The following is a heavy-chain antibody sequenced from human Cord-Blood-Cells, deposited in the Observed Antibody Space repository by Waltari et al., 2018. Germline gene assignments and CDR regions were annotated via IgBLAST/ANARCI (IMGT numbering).Heavy chain of an antibody. D-gene: IGHD6-19*01. CDR1: GYTFTGYY. CDR3: ARDEAGDNWFDP. CDR2: INPNSGGT. J-gene: IGHJ5*02. Sequence: QVQLVQSGAEVKKPGASVTVSCTASGYTFTGYYMHWFRQAPGQGLEWMGWINPNSGGTNYAQKFQGRVTMTRDTSISTAYMELSRLRSDDTAVYYCARDEAGDNWFDPWGQGTLVTVSS. V-gene: IGHV1-2*02.